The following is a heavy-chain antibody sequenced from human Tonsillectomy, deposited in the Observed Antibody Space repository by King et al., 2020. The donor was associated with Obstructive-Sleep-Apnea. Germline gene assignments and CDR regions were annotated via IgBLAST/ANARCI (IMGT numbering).Heavy chain of an antibody. J-gene: IGHJ4*02. D-gene: IGHD4-17*01. CDR3: ARTTAIDF. V-gene: IGHV3-30-3*01. CDR2: ISYDGNNT. CDR1: GFTFRYYA. Sequence: QLVQSGGGVVQPGRSLRLSCAASGFTFRYYAMHWVRQAPGKGLEWVAVISYDGNNTYFADSVKGRFTISRDNSKNTLYLQMNSLRAGDTAVYYCARTTAIDFWGQGTLVTVSS.